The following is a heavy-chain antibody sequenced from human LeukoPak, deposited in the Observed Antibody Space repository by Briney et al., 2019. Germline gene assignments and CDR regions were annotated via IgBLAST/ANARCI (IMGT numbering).Heavy chain of an antibody. CDR2: IYYSGST. Sequence: SETLSLTCAVSGGSISSGGYSWSWIRQPPGKGLEWIGYIYYSGSTYYNPSLKSRVTISVDTSKNQFSLKLSSVTAADTAVYYCASRLLYSSGWPFDYRGQGTLVTVSS. J-gene: IGHJ4*02. CDR3: ASRLLYSSGWPFDY. CDR1: GGSISSGGYS. D-gene: IGHD6-19*01. V-gene: IGHV4-30-4*07.